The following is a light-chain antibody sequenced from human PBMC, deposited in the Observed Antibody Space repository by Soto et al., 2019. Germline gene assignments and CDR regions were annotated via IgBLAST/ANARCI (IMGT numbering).Light chain of an antibody. J-gene: IGLJ2*01. V-gene: IGLV2-14*01. CDR2: DVS. CDR3: SSYTMSDTVI. CDR1: SSDIGGYKY. Sequence: QSALTQPASVSGSPGQSITISCTGTSSDIGGYKYVSWYQQYPGTAPRLMIYDVSNRPSGVSNRFSGSKSGNTASLTISGLQAEDEGDYYCSSYTMSDTVIFGGGTQLTVL.